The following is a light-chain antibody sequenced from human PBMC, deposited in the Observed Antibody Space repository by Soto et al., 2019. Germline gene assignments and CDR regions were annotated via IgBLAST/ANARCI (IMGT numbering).Light chain of an antibody. J-gene: IGKJ4*01. Sequence: IVMTQSPATLSVSPGERATLSCRASQSISNNLAWYQQKPGQPPRLLMYFASTRPGGIPARLSGGGSGTEFTSTSSRLQSEDFAVYYCQHHNAWPRELTFGGGTTVEIK. CDR3: QHHNAWPRELT. CDR2: FAS. V-gene: IGKV3-15*01. CDR1: QSISNN.